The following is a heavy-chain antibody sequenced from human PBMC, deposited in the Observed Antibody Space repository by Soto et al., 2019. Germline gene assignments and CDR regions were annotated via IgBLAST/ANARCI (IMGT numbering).Heavy chain of an antibody. CDR1: GYTFTSYD. D-gene: IGHD3-10*01. V-gene: IGHV1-8*01. CDR3: ASMVRGVRTYNFDY. Sequence: ASVKVSCKASGYTFTSYDINWVRQATGQGLEWMGWMNPNSGNTGYAQKFQGRVTMTRNTSISTAYMELSSLRSEDTAVYYCASMVRGVRTYNFDYWGQGTLLTVSS. CDR2: MNPNSGNT. J-gene: IGHJ4*02.